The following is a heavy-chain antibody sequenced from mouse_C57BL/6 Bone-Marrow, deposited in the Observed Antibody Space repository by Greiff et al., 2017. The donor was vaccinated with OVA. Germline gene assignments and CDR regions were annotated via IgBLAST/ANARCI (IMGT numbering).Heavy chain of an antibody. Sequence: DVKLVESGGGLVQPGGSLKLSCAASGFTFSDYGMAWVRQAPRKGPEWVAFISNLAYSIYYADTVTGRFTISRDNAKNTLYLEMSSLRSEDTAMYYCARVLPPYYFDYWGQGTTLTVSS. J-gene: IGHJ2*01. D-gene: IGHD1-1*01. CDR1: GFTFSDYG. V-gene: IGHV5-15*01. CDR3: ARVLPPYYFDY. CDR2: ISNLAYSI.